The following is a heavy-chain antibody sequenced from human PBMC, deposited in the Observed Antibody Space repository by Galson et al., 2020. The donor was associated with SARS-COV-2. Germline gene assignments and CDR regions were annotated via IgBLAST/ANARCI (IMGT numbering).Heavy chain of an antibody. V-gene: IGHV1-46*01. CDR1: GYTFSSYY. CDR2: INPSGGST. Sequence: ASVKVSCKASGYTFSSYYLHWVRQAPGQGLEWMGMINPSGGSTSYPQNFRGRVTVTSDASARTVYMELSRLTSEDTAIYYCARDKPLCDDYVSYYFDFWGQGTLVTVSS. D-gene: IGHD4-17*01. J-gene: IGHJ4*02. CDR3: ARDKPLCDDYVSYYFDF.